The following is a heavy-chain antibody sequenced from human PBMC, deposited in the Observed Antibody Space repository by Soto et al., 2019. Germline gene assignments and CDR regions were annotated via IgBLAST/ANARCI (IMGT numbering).Heavy chain of an antibody. D-gene: IGHD2-8*01. V-gene: IGHV4-4*02. CDR3: AREGRIRSVMVYAVRGAYYYGMDV. CDR2: IYHSGST. CDR1: GGSISSSNW. J-gene: IGHJ6*02. Sequence: KTSETLSLTCAVSGGSISSSNWWSWVRQPPGKGLEWIGEIYHSGSTNYNPSLKSRVTISVDKSKNQFSLKLSSVTAADTAVYYCAREGRIRSVMVYAVRGAYYYGMDVWGQGTTVTVSS.